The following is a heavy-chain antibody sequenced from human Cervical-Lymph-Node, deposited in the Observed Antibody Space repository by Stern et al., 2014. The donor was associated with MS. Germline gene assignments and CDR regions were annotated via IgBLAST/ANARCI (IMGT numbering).Heavy chain of an antibody. CDR1: GSTVNSNY. V-gene: IGHV3-66*01. J-gene: IGHJ5*02. D-gene: IGHD5-24*01. CDR2: FYSGIST. CDR3: TREMAARRLDP. Sequence: VQLVESGGPLVQPGGSLRLSCAASGSTVNSNYMTWVRQAPGKGLEWVAVFYSGISTYFAESVKGRFTFSIDNSKNTMYLQMNDLRVEDTATYYCTREMAARRLDPWGQGTLVIVSA.